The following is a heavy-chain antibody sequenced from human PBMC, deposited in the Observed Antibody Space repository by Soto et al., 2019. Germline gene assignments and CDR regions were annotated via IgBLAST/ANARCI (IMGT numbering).Heavy chain of an antibody. CDR2: IYYSGST. CDR3: ARDLSGGTRPWFDY. CDR1: GGSISSYY. J-gene: IGHJ4*02. D-gene: IGHD1-1*01. Sequence: PSETLSLTCTVSGGSISSYYWSWIRQPPGKGLEWIGYIYYSGSTNYNPSLKSRVTISVDTSKNQFSLMLSSVTAADTAVYYCARDLSGGTRPWFDYWGQGTLVTVSS. V-gene: IGHV4-59*01.